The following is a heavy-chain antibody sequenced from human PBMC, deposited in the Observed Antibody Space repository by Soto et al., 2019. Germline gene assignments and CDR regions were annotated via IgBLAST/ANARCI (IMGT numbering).Heavy chain of an antibody. CDR3: VSWSSSGYYYVGAFDI. CDR1: GFTVSSNY. CDR2: IYSGGST. V-gene: IGHV3-53*02. J-gene: IGHJ3*02. Sequence: EVQLVETGGGLIQPGGSLRLSCAASGFTVSSNYMSWVRQAPGKGLEWVSVIYSGGSTYYADSVKGRFTISRDNSKNTLYLQMNSLRAEDTAVYYCVSWSSSGYYYVGAFDIWGQGTMVTVSS. D-gene: IGHD3-22*01.